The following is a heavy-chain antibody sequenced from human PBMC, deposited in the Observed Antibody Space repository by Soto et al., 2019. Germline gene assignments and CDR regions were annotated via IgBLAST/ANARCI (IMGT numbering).Heavy chain of an antibody. V-gene: IGHV4-34*01. J-gene: IGHJ6*02. CDR1: GGSFSGYY. CDR3: VRGRSAGSAYYYYYGMDA. CDR2: INHSGST. Sequence: PSETLSLTCAVYGGSFSGYYWSWIRPTPGKGLEWIGEINHSGSTNYNPSLKSRVTISVDTSKNQFSLKLSSVTAADTAVYYCVRGRSAGSAYYYYYGMDAWGQGTTVTVSS. D-gene: IGHD6-25*01.